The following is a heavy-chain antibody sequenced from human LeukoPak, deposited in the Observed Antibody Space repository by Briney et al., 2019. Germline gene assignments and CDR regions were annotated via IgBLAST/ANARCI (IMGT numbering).Heavy chain of an antibody. CDR2: ISGSSFTT. CDR3: AKVYRQLPGRGYFDY. D-gene: IGHD6-13*01. J-gene: IGHJ4*02. CDR1: GFTFTNAW. Sequence: GGSLRLSCAASGFTFTNAWMSWVRQAPGKGLEWVSGISGSSFTTYYADSVKGRFTISRDNSKNTLYLQMNSLRAEDTAVYYCAKVYRQLPGRGYFDYWGQGTLVTVSS. V-gene: IGHV3-23*01.